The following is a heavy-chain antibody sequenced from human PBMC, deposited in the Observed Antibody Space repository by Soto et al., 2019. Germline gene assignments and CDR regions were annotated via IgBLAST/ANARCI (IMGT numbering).Heavy chain of an antibody. CDR1: GYNFTGYY. V-gene: IGHV1-2*04. Sequence: ASVKVSCKASGYNFTGYYMHWVRQAPGQGLEWMGWINPNSGGTNYAQKFQGWVTMTREKSISKAYVELSRLRSDDTAVYYCASASRGGSGSYYYYYGMDVWGQGTTVTVSS. CDR3: ASASRGGSGSYYYYYGMDV. J-gene: IGHJ6*02. CDR2: INPNSGGT. D-gene: IGHD3-10*01.